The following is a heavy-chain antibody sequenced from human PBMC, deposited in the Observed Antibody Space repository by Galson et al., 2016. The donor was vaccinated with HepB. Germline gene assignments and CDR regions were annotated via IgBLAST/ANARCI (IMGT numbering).Heavy chain of an antibody. CDR3: ARDLRSSAGPGAMDV. Sequence: CTVSGGSISNGDYYWSWIRQHPGKGLEWIAYIYYNGNTYYNPSLKSRVTISVDTSKNQFSLKLTSVTAADTAVYFCARDLRSSAGPGAMDVWGQGTTVTVS. CDR2: IYYNGNT. V-gene: IGHV4-31*03. CDR1: GGSISNGDYY. D-gene: IGHD6-13*01. J-gene: IGHJ6*02.